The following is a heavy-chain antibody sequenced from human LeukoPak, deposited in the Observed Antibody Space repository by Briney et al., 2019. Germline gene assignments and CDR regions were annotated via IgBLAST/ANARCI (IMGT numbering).Heavy chain of an antibody. CDR2: ISGSGGST. V-gene: IGHV3-23*01. CDR1: GFTFSSYA. CDR3: ARAYSSGWAPDY. D-gene: IGHD6-19*01. J-gene: IGHJ4*02. Sequence: GGSLRLSCAASGFTFSSYAMSWVRQAPGKGLEWVSAISGSGGSTYYADSVKGRFTISRDNSKNTLYLQMNSLRAEDTAVYYCARAYSSGWAPDYWGQGTLVTVSS.